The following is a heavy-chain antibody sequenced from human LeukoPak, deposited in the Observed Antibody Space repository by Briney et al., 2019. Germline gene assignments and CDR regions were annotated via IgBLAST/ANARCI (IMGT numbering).Heavy chain of an antibody. CDR3: ATNTGDLKQGFDP. J-gene: IGHJ5*02. CDR2: IIPILGIA. V-gene: IGHV1-69*04. D-gene: IGHD4-17*01. CDR1: GGTFSSYA. Sequence: SVKVSCKASGGTFSSYAISWVRQAPGQGLEWMGRIIPILGIANYAQKFQGRVTITADKSTSTAYMELSSLRSEDTAVYYCATNTGDLKQGFDPWGQGTLVTVSS.